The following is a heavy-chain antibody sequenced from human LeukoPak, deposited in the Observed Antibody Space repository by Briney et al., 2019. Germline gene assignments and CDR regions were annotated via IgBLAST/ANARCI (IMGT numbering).Heavy chain of an antibody. Sequence: GASVKVSCKASGGTFSSYAISWVRQAPGQGLEWMGGIIPIFGTTNYIQKFQGRVTITTDESTSTAYMDLSSLRSEDTAVYYCVRERGYTGYDSFDYWGQGTLVTVSS. CDR1: GGTFSSYA. CDR3: VRERGYTGYDSFDY. J-gene: IGHJ4*02. D-gene: IGHD5-12*01. V-gene: IGHV1-69*05. CDR2: IIPIFGTT.